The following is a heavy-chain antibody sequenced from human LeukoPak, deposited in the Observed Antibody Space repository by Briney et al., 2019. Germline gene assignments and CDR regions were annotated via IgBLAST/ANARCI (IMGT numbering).Heavy chain of an antibody. CDR2: IKSKTDGGTT. CDR3: TTDFFGSDCSSTSCYGADWFDP. J-gene: IGHJ5*02. Sequence: NPGGSLRLSCAASGFTFSNAWMSWVRQAPGKGLEWVGRIKSKTDGGTTDYAAPVKGRFTISRDDSKNTLYLQMNSLKTEDTAVYYCTTDFFGSDCSSTSCYGADWFDPWGQGTLVTVSS. CDR1: GFTFSNAW. D-gene: IGHD2-2*01. V-gene: IGHV3-15*01.